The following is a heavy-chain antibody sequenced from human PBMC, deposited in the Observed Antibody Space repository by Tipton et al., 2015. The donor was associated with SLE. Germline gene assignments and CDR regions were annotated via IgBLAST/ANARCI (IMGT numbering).Heavy chain of an antibody. CDR1: GGSISSGDHH. CDR3: AKNSGSYYFDD. CDR2: IYYSGSP. D-gene: IGHD3-10*01. V-gene: IGHV4-31*03. Sequence: TLSLTCTVSGGSISSGDHHWNWIRQRPGKGLEWIGDIYYSGSPYYNPSLKSRVTISVDTSKNQFSLKLSSVTAADTAVYYCAKNSGSYYFDDWGQGTLVTVSS. J-gene: IGHJ4*02.